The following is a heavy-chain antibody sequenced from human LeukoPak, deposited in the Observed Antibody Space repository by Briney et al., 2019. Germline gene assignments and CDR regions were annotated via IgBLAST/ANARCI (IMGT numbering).Heavy chain of an antibody. V-gene: IGHV1-18*04. CDR1: GYTFTSYG. CDR2: ISAYNGNT. CDR3: ARVIWYSSSWYGDY. J-gene: IGHJ4*02. D-gene: IGHD6-13*01. Sequence: GTSVKVSCKASGYTFTSYGISWVRQAPGQGLEWMGWISAYNGNTNYAQKLQGRVTMTTDTSTSTAYMELRSLRSDDTAVYYCARVIWYSSSWYGDYWGQGTLVTVSS.